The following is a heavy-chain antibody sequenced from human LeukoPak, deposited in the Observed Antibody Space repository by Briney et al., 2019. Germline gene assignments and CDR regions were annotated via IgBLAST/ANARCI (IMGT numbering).Heavy chain of an antibody. J-gene: IGHJ4*02. CDR1: GYSISSGYY. V-gene: IGHV4-38-2*02. CDR3: ARHGSRVLDY. CDR2: IYHSGST. D-gene: IGHD1-26*01. Sequence: SETLSLTCTVSGYSISSGYYWGWIRQPPGKGLEWIGSIYHSGSTYYNPSLKSRVTISVDTSKNQFSLKLSSVTAADTAVYYCARHGSRVLDYWGQGTLVTVSS.